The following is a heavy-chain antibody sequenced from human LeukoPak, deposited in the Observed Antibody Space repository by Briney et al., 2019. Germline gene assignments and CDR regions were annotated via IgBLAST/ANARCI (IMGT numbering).Heavy chain of an antibody. CDR2: ISFAGNGE. Sequence: PGGSLRLSCAASGFTFSNYAMHWVRQAPGKGLEWVAVISFAGNGEFYADSVKGRFAISRDNSKNTLYLQMNSLRTEDTAMYYCAKDEVGRYCSSTSCYGRFDYWGQGTLVTVSS. J-gene: IGHJ4*02. V-gene: IGHV3-30*18. D-gene: IGHD2-2*01. CDR1: GFTFSNYA. CDR3: AKDEVGRYCSSTSCYGRFDY.